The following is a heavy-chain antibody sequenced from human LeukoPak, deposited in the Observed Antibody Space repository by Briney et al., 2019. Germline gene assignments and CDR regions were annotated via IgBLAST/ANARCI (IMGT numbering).Heavy chain of an antibody. CDR2: IWYDGSSK. CDR3: AKVAVRFLEWLLGYFDY. CDR1: GFTFRSYD. Sequence: GGSLRLSCAASGFTFRSYDMHWVRQAPGKGLEWVAVIWYDGSSKYHADSVKGRFTISRDNSKNTVHLQMNGLRAEDTAVYYCAKVAVRFLEWLLGYFDYWGQGTLVTVSS. D-gene: IGHD3-3*01. J-gene: IGHJ4*02. V-gene: IGHV3-33*06.